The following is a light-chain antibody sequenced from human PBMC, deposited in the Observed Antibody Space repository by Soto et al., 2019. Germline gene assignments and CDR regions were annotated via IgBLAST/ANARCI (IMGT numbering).Light chain of an antibody. V-gene: IGLV1-40*01. CDR2: GNS. CDR3: QSYDSSLSGRYV. Sequence: QSVLTQPPSVSGAPGQRVTISCTGSSSNIGAGYDVHWYQQLPGTAPKLLIYGNSNRPSGVPDRFSGSKSGTSASLAITGXXXXXXXDYYCQSYDSSLSGRYVFGTGTKLTVL. J-gene: IGLJ1*01. CDR1: SSNIGAGYD.